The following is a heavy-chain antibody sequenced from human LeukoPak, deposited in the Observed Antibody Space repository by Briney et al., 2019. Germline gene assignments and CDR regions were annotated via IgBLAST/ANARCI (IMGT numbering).Heavy chain of an antibody. CDR2: IKSKTDGETT. V-gene: IGHV3-15*01. D-gene: IGHD3-10*01. CDR3: TTDGGH. CDR1: AFTFTNAW. Sequence: GGSLRLSCAASAFTFTNAWMSWVRQAPGKGLEWVGRIKSKTDGETTDYAAPVKGRFTILRDDSKDTLFLQMNSLKTEDTALYYCTTDGGHWGQGTLVTVSS. J-gene: IGHJ4*02.